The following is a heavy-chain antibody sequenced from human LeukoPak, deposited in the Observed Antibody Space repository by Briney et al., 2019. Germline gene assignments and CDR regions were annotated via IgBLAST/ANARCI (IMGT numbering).Heavy chain of an antibody. CDR3: AIGPAQPDP. V-gene: IGHV3-23*01. J-gene: IGHJ5*02. D-gene: IGHD1-14*01. CDR2: ISASGDNT. CDR1: GFTFSSYG. Sequence: GGSLRLSCAPSGFTFSSYGMSWVRRAPGKGLEWVSAISASGDNTYYADSVKDRFPISEDNYQNTLSLQMNSLRAQDTDLYYYAIGPAQPDPWRRGPVDSVS.